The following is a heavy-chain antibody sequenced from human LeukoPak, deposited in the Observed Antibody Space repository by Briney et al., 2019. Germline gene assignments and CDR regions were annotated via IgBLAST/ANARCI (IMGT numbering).Heavy chain of an antibody. CDR3: AKEARYGSGSYSDY. Sequence: GGSLRLSCAASGFTFSDFAMSWVRQAPGKGLEWVSTISGSGGSTYYADSVKGRFTISRDNSKNTLYLQMNSLRAEDTAVYYCAKEARYGSGSYSDYWGQGTLVTVSS. D-gene: IGHD3-10*01. J-gene: IGHJ4*02. CDR2: ISGSGGST. V-gene: IGHV3-23*01. CDR1: GFTFSDFA.